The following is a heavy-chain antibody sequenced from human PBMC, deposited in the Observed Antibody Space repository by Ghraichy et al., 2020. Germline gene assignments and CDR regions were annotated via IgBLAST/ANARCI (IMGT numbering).Heavy chain of an antibody. V-gene: IGHV3-30*18. D-gene: IGHD2-2*01. CDR2: ISYDGSNK. J-gene: IGHJ6*02. CDR1: GFTFSSYG. CDR3: AKDFNPLPAAIRLDYYYYGMDV. Sequence: GESLNISCAASGFTFSSYGMHWVRQAPGKGLEWVAVISYDGSNKYYADSVKGRFTISRDNSKNTLYLQMNSLRAEDTAVYYCAKDFNPLPAAIRLDYYYYGMDVWGQGTTVTVSS.